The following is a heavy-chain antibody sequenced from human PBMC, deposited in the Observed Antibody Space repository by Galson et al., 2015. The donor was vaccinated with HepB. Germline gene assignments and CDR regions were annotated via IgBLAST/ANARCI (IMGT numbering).Heavy chain of an antibody. D-gene: IGHD2-2*01. CDR3: AAGIVVVPAAIGGDDY. J-gene: IGHJ4*02. V-gene: IGHV3-21*01. Sequence: SLRLSCAASGFTFSSYSMNWVRQAPGKGLEWVSSISSSSSYIYYADSVKGRFTISRDNAKNSLYLQMNSLRAEDTAVYYCAAGIVVVPAAIGGDDYWGQGTLVTVSS. CDR2: ISSSSSYI. CDR1: GFTFSSYS.